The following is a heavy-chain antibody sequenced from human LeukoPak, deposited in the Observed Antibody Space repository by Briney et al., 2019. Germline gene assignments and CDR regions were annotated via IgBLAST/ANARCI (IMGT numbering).Heavy chain of an antibody. V-gene: IGHV1-69*13. CDR1: GGTFSSSA. CDR3: AREGEDPDSYVTTRYFDY. J-gene: IGHJ4*02. CDR2: IIPIFGTA. Sequence: SVMVSFKASGGTFSSSAISWVRQAPGQGLEWMGGIIPIFGTANYAQKFQGRVTITADESTSTAYMELSSLSSEDTAVYYCAREGEDPDSYVTTRYFDYWGQGTLVTVSS. D-gene: IGHD5-18*01.